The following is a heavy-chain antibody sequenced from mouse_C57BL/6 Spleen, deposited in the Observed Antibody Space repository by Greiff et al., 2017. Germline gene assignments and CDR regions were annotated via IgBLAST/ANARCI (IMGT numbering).Heavy chain of an antibody. V-gene: IGHV5-4*03. CDR3: ARQGLHYAMDY. CDR2: ISDGGSYT. D-gene: IGHD2-4*01. Sequence: EVMLVESGGGLVKPGGSLKLSCAASGFTFSSYAMSWVRQTPEKRLEWVATISDGGSYTYYPDNVKGRFTISRDNAKNNLYLQMSHLKSEDTAMYYCARQGLHYAMDYWGQGTSVTVSS. CDR1: GFTFSSYA. J-gene: IGHJ4*01.